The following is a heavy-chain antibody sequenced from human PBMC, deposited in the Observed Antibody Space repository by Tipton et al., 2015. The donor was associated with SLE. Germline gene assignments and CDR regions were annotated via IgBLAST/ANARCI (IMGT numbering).Heavy chain of an antibody. Sequence: TLSLTCTVSGGSISSSSYYWGWIRQPPGKGLEWIGSIYYSGSTYYNQSLKSRVTISVDTSKNQFSLKLSSVTAADTAVYYCARLDDILTGYSFDYWGQGTLVTVSS. D-gene: IGHD3-9*01. CDR1: GGSISSSSYY. CDR2: IYYSGST. CDR3: ARLDDILTGYSFDY. J-gene: IGHJ4*02. V-gene: IGHV4-39*07.